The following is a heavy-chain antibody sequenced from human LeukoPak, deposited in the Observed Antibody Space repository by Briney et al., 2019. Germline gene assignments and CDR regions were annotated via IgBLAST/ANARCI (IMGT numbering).Heavy chain of an antibody. D-gene: IGHD2-2*01. V-gene: IGHV1-2*02. Sequence: GASVKVSCRASGYTFTDYYIHWVRQAPGQGLEWMGWINPDNGGTNYAQKFQGRVTMTRGTSIRTVYMDLSRLRSDDTAVFYCTREARVGNWFDPWGQGTQVTVSS. CDR1: GYTFTDYY. J-gene: IGHJ5*02. CDR3: TREARVGNWFDP. CDR2: INPDNGGT.